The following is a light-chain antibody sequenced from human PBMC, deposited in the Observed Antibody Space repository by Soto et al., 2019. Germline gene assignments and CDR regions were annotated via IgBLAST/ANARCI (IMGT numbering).Light chain of an antibody. CDR2: GAS. Sequence: EMVLTQSPGTLSLSPGERATLSCRASQSVSIRLAWYQQKPGQAPRLLISGASSRATGIPDRFSGSGSATDFTLTISRLEPEDFALYYCQQYGSSPITFGQGTRLEIK. V-gene: IGKV3-20*01. CDR3: QQYGSSPIT. CDR1: QSVSIR. J-gene: IGKJ5*01.